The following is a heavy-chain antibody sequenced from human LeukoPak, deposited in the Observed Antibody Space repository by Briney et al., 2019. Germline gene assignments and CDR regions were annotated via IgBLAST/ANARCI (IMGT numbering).Heavy chain of an antibody. J-gene: IGHJ4*02. D-gene: IGHD2-15*01. Sequence: PAGSLTVSCAVSGFTFSDFYMSWIRQAPGKGLEWVSYISSGSSYTNYADSVKGRFTISRDNAKNSLYLQMDSLRAEDTAVYYCARRVGVALDSWGQGTLVTVSS. CDR2: ISSGSSYT. V-gene: IGHV3-11*03. CDR3: ARRVGVALDS. CDR1: GFTFSDFY.